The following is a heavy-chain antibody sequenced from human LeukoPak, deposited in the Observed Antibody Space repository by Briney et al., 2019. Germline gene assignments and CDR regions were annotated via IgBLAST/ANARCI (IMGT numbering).Heavy chain of an antibody. J-gene: IGHJ3*01. Sequence: GGSLRLSCAASGITFSTYAMSWVRQAPGKGLEWVSVISGSGSSTYYADSVKGRFTISRDNSKNTLYLQMNSLRAEDTAVYYCAKEMALLRAFDFWGQGTMVPVSS. D-gene: IGHD2/OR15-2a*01. V-gene: IGHV3-23*01. CDR3: AKEMALLRAFDF. CDR2: ISGSGSST. CDR1: GITFSTYA.